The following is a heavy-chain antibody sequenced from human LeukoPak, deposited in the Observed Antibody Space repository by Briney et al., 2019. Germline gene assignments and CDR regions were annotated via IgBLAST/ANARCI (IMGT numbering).Heavy chain of an antibody. V-gene: IGHV3-48*02. CDR1: GFTLSRYR. CDR3: ARGGVDIAAAVPFDH. J-gene: IGHJ4*02. CDR2: ISSSSSTI. D-gene: IGHD6-13*01. Sequence: GGSLRLSCAASGFTLSRYRMNGVRQAPGKGLEWVSYISSSSSTIYYADSVKGRFTISRDNAKSSLYLQMNSLRDEDTAVYYCARGGVDIAAAVPFDHWGQGTLVSVSS.